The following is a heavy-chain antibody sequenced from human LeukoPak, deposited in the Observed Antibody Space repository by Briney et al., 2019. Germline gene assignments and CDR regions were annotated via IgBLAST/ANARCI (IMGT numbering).Heavy chain of an antibody. CDR1: GYTFTSYG. CDR3: ARQGSVASHYGDPTYYYYGMDV. Sequence: AASVKVSCKASGYTFTSYGISWVRQAPGQGLEWMGWISAYNGNTNHAQKLQGRVTMTTDTSTSTAYMELRSLRSDDTVVYYCARQGSVASHYGDPTYYYYGMDVWGQGTTVTVSS. CDR2: ISAYNGNT. J-gene: IGHJ6*02. V-gene: IGHV1-18*01. D-gene: IGHD4-17*01.